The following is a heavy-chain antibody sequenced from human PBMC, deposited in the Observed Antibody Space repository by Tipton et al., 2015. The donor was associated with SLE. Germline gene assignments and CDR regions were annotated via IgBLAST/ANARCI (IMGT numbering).Heavy chain of an antibody. CDR1: GGSFSGYY. D-gene: IGHD1-26*01. J-gene: IGHJ6*02. V-gene: IGHV4-34*01. CDR2: INHSGST. Sequence: AGLVKPSETLSLTCAVYGGSFSGYYWSWIRQPPGKGLEWIGEINHSGSTNYNPSLKSRVTISVDTSKNQFSLKLSSVTAADTAVYYCARVAGVGYYYYGMDVWGQGTTVTVSS. CDR3: ARVAGVGYYYYGMDV.